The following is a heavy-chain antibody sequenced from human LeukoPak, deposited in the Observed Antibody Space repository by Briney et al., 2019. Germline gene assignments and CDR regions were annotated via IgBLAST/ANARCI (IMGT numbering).Heavy chain of an antibody. CDR1: GFTFGSYW. J-gene: IGHJ4*02. CDR2: IKHDGSEK. Sequence: GGSLRLSCAASGFTFGSYWMTWPRQAPGKGPEWVANIKHDGSEKDYVDSVKGRFTISRDNARNSLYLQMSSLRAEDTAVYYCARIGRDYGDYFDYWGQGTLVTVSS. D-gene: IGHD4-17*01. CDR3: ARIGRDYGDYFDY. V-gene: IGHV3-7*05.